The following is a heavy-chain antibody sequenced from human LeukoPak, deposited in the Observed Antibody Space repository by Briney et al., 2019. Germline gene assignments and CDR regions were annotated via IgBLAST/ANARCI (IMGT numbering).Heavy chain of an antibody. D-gene: IGHD3-10*01. J-gene: IGHJ2*01. Sequence: PSETLSLTCTVCGGSISSYYWSWIRQPPGKGLEWIGYIYYSGSTNYNPSLKSRVTISVDTSKNQFSLKLSSVTAADTAVYYCARALVWFGISRDFDLWGRGTLVTVSS. CDR2: IYYSGST. CDR3: ARALVWFGISRDFDL. CDR1: GGSISSYY. V-gene: IGHV4-59*01.